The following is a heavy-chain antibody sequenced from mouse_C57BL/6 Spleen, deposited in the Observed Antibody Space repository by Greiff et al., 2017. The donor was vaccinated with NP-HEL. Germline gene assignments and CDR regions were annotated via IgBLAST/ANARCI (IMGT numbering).Heavy chain of an antibody. J-gene: IGHJ3*01. V-gene: IGHV2-2*01. D-gene: IGHD2-2*01. Sequence: QVQLQQSGPGLVQPSQSLSITCTVSGFSLTSYGVHWVRQSPGKGLEWLGVIWSGGSTDYNAAFISRLSISKDNSKSQVFFKMNSLQADDTAIYYCAREARSTMVPWFAYWGQGTLVTVSA. CDR1: GFSLTSYG. CDR2: IWSGGST. CDR3: AREARSTMVPWFAY.